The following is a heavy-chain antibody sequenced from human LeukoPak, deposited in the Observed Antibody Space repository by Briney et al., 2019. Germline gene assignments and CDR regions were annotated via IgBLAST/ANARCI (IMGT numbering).Heavy chain of an antibody. J-gene: IGHJ5*02. CDR1: GFTFSSYA. Sequence: GGSLRLSCAASGFTFSSYAMCWVRQAPGKGLEWVSAISGSGGSTYYADSVKGRFTISRDNSKNTLYLQMNSLRAEDTAVYYCAKDRGTVYYYDSSGFNWFDPWGQGTLVTVSS. CDR2: ISGSGGST. V-gene: IGHV3-23*01. CDR3: AKDRGTVYYYDSSGFNWFDP. D-gene: IGHD3-22*01.